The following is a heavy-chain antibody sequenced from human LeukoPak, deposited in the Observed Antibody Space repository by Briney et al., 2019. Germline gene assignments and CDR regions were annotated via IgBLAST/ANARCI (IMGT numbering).Heavy chain of an antibody. CDR1: GYTFTSYG. V-gene: IGHV1-18*01. Sequence: ASVKVSCKASGYTFTSYGISWVRQAPGQGLEWMGWISAYNGNTNYAQKLQGRVTMTTDTSTSTAYMELRSLRSDDTAVYYCARADRERAAAGISANDYWGQGTLVTVSS. CDR2: ISAYNGNT. D-gene: IGHD6-13*01. CDR3: ARADRERAAAGISANDY. J-gene: IGHJ4*02.